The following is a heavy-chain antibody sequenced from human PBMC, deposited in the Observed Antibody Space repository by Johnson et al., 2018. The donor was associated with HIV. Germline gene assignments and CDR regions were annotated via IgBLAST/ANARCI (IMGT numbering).Heavy chain of an antibody. CDR2: ISWKSGSI. CDR3: ARAYIYGAFDI. J-gene: IGHJ3*02. Sequence: VQLVESGGGLMQPGGSLRLSCVASGFTFDDYAMHWVRQAPGKGLEWVSGISWKSGSIGYADSVKGRFTISRDNAKNSLYLQMNSLRAEDTALYYCARAYIYGAFDIWGQGTMVTVSS. CDR1: GFTFDDYA. D-gene: IGHD2/OR15-2a*01. V-gene: IGHV3-9*01.